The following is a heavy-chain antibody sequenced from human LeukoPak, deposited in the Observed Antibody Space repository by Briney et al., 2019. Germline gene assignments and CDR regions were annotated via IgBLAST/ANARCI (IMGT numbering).Heavy chain of an antibody. J-gene: IGHJ4*02. Sequence: PWETLSLTCTVSGGSISSYYWSWIRQPPGKGLEWIGYISYSGSTNHNPSLKSRVTISVDTSKNQFSLKLTSVTAADTAVYYCARVGRGVNLLDYWGQGTLVTVSS. D-gene: IGHD3-10*01. V-gene: IGHV4-59*01. CDR3: ARVGRGVNLLDY. CDR1: GGSISSYY. CDR2: ISYSGST.